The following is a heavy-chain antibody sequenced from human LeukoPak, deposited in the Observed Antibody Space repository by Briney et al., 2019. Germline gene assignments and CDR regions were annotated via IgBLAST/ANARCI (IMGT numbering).Heavy chain of an antibody. CDR2: IKKDGSEK. CDR3: AELGITVIGGV. J-gene: IGHJ6*04. D-gene: IGHD3-10*02. V-gene: IGHV3-7*01. Sequence: GGSLRLSCAASGFTFSSYWMSWVRQAPGKGLEWVANIKKDGSEKYYVDAVKGRFTISRDNAKTSLYLQMNSLRAEDTAVYYCAELGITVIGGVWGKGTTVTISS. CDR1: GFTFSSYW.